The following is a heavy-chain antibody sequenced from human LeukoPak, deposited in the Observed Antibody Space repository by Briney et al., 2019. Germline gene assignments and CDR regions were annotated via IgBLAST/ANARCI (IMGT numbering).Heavy chain of an antibody. CDR3: ARDASPNGIAVAGTSIHFDY. J-gene: IGHJ4*02. CDR2: IYYSGST. V-gene: IGHV4-39*07. Sequence: SETLSLTCTVSGGSISSSSYYWGWIRQPPGKGLECIGSIYYSGSTYYNPSLKSRVTISVDTSKNQFSLKLGSVTAADTAVYYCARDASPNGIAVAGTSIHFDYWGQGTLVTVSS. CDR1: GGSISSSSYY. D-gene: IGHD6-19*01.